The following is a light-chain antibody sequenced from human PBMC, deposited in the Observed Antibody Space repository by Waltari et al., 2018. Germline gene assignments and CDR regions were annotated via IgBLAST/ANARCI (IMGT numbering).Light chain of an antibody. CDR3: QQYGTSPLT. CDR2: GAS. CDR1: QSVSSNY. V-gene: IGKV3-20*01. J-gene: IGKJ4*01. Sequence: EIVLTQSPDTLSLSPGERATLSCRASQSVSSNYLAWYQQKAGQAPRLLIFGASSRATGIPDTFSGSGSGTDFTLTISRLEPEDFAVYYCQQYGTSPLTFGGGTKVEIK.